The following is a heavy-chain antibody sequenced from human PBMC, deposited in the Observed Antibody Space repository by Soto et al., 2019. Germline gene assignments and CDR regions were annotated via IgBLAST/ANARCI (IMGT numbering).Heavy chain of an antibody. Sequence: SETLSLTCTVSGGSISSSSYYWGWIRQPPGKGLEWIGSIYYSGSTYYNPSLKSRVTISVDTSKNQFSLKLSSVTAADTAVYYCARLAYYYDSSGYYYVYDEMDYFDYWGQGTLVTVSS. D-gene: IGHD3-22*01. CDR1: GGSISSSSYY. V-gene: IGHV4-39*01. CDR2: IYYSGST. CDR3: ARLAYYYDSSGYYYVYDEMDYFDY. J-gene: IGHJ4*02.